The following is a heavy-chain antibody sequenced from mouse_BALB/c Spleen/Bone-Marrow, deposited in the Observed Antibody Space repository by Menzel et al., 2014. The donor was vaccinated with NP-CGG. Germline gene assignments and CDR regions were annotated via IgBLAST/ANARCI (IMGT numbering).Heavy chain of an antibody. J-gene: IGHJ2*01. CDR2: INPSNGRT. V-gene: IGHV1S81*02. Sequence: VKLMESGAELVKPGASVKLSCKASGYTFTSYWMHWVKQRPGQGLEWIGEINPSNGRTNYNEKFKCKATLTVDKSSSTAYMQLSSLTSEDSAVYYCARRTTTVVATDYWGQGTTLTVSS. CDR3: ARRTTTVVATDY. CDR1: GYTFTSYW. D-gene: IGHD1-1*01.